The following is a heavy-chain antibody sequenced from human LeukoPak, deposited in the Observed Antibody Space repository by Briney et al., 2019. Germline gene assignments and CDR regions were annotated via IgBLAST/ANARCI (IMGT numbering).Heavy chain of an antibody. Sequence: GGSLRLSCAASGFTFSSYSMNWVRQAPGKGLEWVSSISSSSSYIYYADSVKGRFTISRDNAKNSLYLQMNSLRAEDTAIYYCAKYLAAGKFYFDYWGQGTLVTVSS. D-gene: IGHD6-13*01. J-gene: IGHJ4*02. V-gene: IGHV3-21*04. CDR3: AKYLAAGKFYFDY. CDR1: GFTFSSYS. CDR2: ISSSSSYI.